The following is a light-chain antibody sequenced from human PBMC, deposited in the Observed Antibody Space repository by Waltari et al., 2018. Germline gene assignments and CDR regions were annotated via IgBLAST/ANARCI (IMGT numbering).Light chain of an antibody. J-gene: IGLJ2*01. Sequence: WDQLLPGTAPKLLIYANNNRPSGVPDRFSGAKSGTSASLASTGLQAEDEAGYYCQSYDSLSGSVFGGGTKLTVL. CDR3: QSYDSLSGSV. V-gene: IGLV1-40*01. CDR2: ANN.